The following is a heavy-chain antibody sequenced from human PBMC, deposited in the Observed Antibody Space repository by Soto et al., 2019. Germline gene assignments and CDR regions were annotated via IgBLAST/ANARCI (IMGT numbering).Heavy chain of an antibody. CDR2: IIPIFGTA. CDR3: AREKFSSYVDP. J-gene: IGHJ5*02. D-gene: IGHD5-18*01. CDR1: GGTFNSYG. V-gene: IGHV1-69*01. Sequence: QVQLVQSGAEVKKPGSSVKVSCKTSGGTFNSYGLSWVRQAPGQGPEWMGQIIPIFGTAKYAQRFQGRLTISADESTSTVYMELSSLRSDDPAMYYCAREKFSSYVDPWGQGPLVTVSS.